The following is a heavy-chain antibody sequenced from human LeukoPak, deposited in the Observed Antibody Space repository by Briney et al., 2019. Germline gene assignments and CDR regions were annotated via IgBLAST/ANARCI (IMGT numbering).Heavy chain of an antibody. D-gene: IGHD5-12*01. CDR2: IYHSGST. CDR1: GYSISSGYD. CDR3: ASSPYTRGYLDY. Sequence: PSETLSLTCTVSGYSISSGYDWGWIRQPPGKGLEWIGRIYHSGSTYYNPSLKSRVTISVDTSKNQFSLKLSSVTAADTAVYYCASSPYTRGYLDYWGQGTLVTVSS. V-gene: IGHV4-38-2*02. J-gene: IGHJ4*02.